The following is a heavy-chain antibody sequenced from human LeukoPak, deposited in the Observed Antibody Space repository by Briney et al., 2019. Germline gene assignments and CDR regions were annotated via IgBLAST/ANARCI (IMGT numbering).Heavy chain of an antibody. CDR1: GGSISSSSYD. CDR2: IYYSGST. V-gene: IGHV4-39*01. CDR3: ARQDEYYDILTGYRANWFDP. J-gene: IGHJ5*02. Sequence: SETLSLTCTVSGGSISSSSYDWGWIRQPPGKGLEGIGSIYYSGSTYYNPSLKSRGTVAVDTSKNQLSRKVRSVTAADPAVYYCARQDEYYDILTGYRANWFDPWGQGTLVTVSS. D-gene: IGHD3-9*01.